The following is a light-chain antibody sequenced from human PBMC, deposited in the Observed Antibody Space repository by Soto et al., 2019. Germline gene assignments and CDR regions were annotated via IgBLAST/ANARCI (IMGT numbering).Light chain of an antibody. J-gene: IGLJ1*01. V-gene: IGLV2-14*01. CDR2: EVS. CDR3: NAYSTSSTLFV. Sequence: QSALTQPASLSGSPGQSITISCTGTSSDIGAYDYVSWYQQHPGKAPKLMLYEVSSRPSGVSNRFSGSKSGNTASLTVSGLQAEDEADYYCNAYSTSSTLFVFGTGTKVTVL. CDR1: SSDIGAYDY.